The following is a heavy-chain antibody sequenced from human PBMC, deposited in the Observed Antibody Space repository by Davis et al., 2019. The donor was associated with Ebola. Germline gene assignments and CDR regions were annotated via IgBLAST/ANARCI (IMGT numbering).Heavy chain of an antibody. J-gene: IGHJ6*02. CDR1: GGSIRSYY. Sequence: MPSETLSLTCTVSGGSIRSYYWSWIRQPPGKGLEWIGYIYYSGFTNYNPSLKSRATISVDTSKNQLSLRLNSVTAADTAVYYCAKDFGFLYSGYDFLNYHYYAMDVWGQGTTVTVSS. D-gene: IGHD5-12*01. CDR3: AKDFGFLYSGYDFLNYHYYAMDV. V-gene: IGHV4-59*01. CDR2: IYYSGFT.